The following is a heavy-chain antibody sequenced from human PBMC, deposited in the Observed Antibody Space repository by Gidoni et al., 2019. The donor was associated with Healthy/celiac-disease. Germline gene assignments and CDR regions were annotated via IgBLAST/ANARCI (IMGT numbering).Heavy chain of an antibody. CDR2: INHSGST. CDR1: GGSFSGYY. Sequence: QVQLQQWGAGLLKPSETLSLTCAVYGGSFSGYYWSWIRQPPGKGLEWIGEINHSGSTNYNPSLTSRVTISVDTSKNQFSLKLSSVTAADTAVYYCARGRGGINVLDYWGQGTLVTVSS. CDR3: ARGRGGINVLDY. J-gene: IGHJ4*02. V-gene: IGHV4-34*01. D-gene: IGHD3-10*01.